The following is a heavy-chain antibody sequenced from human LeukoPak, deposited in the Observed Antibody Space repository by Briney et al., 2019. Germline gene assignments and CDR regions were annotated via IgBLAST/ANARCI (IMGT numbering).Heavy chain of an antibody. Sequence: SVKVSCKASGGTFSSYAISWVRQAPGQGLEWMGGIIPIFGTANYAQKFQGRVTITADESTSTAYMELSSLRSEDTAVYYCASYYYDSSGYPDYWGQGTLVTVSS. CDR3: ASYYYDSSGYPDY. D-gene: IGHD3-22*01. CDR2: IIPIFGTA. V-gene: IGHV1-69*13. CDR1: GGTFSSYA. J-gene: IGHJ4*02.